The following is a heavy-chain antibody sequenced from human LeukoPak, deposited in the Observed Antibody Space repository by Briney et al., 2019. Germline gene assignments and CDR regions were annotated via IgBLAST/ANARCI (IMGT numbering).Heavy chain of an antibody. D-gene: IGHD5-12*01. J-gene: IGHJ4*02. Sequence: GGSLRLSCAASGFTFNSYAMSWVRQAPWERLQWVSGISDSGGNTYYADSVRGRFTISRDNSKNTLYLQMNSLRAEDTAVYYCARHGSSWLIDYWGQGTLVTVSS. V-gene: IGHV3-23*01. CDR3: ARHGSSWLIDY. CDR2: ISDSGGNT. CDR1: GFTFNSYA.